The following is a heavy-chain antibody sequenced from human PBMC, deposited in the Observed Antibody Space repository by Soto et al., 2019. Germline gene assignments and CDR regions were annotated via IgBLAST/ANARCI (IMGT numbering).Heavy chain of an antibody. J-gene: IGHJ3*02. V-gene: IGHV1-69*13. D-gene: IGHD2-21*02. CDR1: GGTFSSYA. CDR3: ASPPWEYGGNSRAFDI. CDR2: IIPIFGTA. Sequence: SVKVSCKASGGTFSSYAISWVRQAPGQGLEWMGGIIPIFGTANYAQKFQGRVTITADESTSTAYMELSSLRSEDTAVYYCASPPWEYGGNSRAFDIWGQGTMVTVSS.